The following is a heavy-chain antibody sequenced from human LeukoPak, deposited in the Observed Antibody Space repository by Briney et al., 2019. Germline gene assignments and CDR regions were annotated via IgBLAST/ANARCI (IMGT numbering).Heavy chain of an antibody. CDR2: IYSGGST. J-gene: IGHJ4*02. V-gene: IGHV3-53*01. D-gene: IGHD1-26*01. Sequence: GGSLRLSCAASGFTVSSNYMGWVRQAPGKGLEWVSVIYSGGSTYYSDSVKGGFTISRDNSKNPLYLQMNSLRAEDTAVYYCARGSRSGSYYLYDFDYWGQGALVTVSS. CDR3: ARGSRSGSYYLYDFDY. CDR1: GFTVSSNY.